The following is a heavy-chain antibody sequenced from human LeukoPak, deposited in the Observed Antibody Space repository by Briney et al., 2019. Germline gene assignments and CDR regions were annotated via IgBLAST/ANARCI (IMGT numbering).Heavy chain of an antibody. CDR1: GFPFSTYA. V-gene: IGHV3-23*01. D-gene: IGHD3-22*01. CDR2: ITSRGEST. CDR3: ARDRPNYYGSDGHYYRRDGDY. J-gene: IGHJ4*02. Sequence: PGGSLRLSCAASGFPFSTYAMSWVRQAPGKGLQWVSSITSRGESTWYVDSVKGRFTITRDNSENTLYLQMHSLRAEDTAVYYCARDRPNYYGSDGHYYRRDGDYWGRGTLVSVSS.